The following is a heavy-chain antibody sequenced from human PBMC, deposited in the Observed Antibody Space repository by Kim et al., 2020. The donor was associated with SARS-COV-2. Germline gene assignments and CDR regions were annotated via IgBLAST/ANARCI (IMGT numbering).Heavy chain of an antibody. V-gene: IGHV3-21*01. J-gene: IGHJ4*02. Sequence: GGSLRLFCAASGFTFSTYTLDWVRQAQGKGLEWVSSISGVRGDIYYADSVRGRFTISRDNATNSVSLGMNTLRVDDTAIYYCVREGLRRWPSSEHWGQGT. D-gene: IGHD2-15*01. CDR3: VREGLRRWPSSEH. CDR1: GFTFSTYT. CDR2: ISGVRGDI.